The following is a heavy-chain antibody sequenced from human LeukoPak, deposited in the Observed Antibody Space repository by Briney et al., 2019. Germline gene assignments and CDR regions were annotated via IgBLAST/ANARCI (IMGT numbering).Heavy chain of an antibody. CDR1: GGSFSGYY. CDR3: ARVRVSPYSYGCYYYYGMDV. J-gene: IGHJ6*04. V-gene: IGHV4-34*01. CDR2: INHSGST. D-gene: IGHD5-18*01. Sequence: SETLSLTCAVYGGSFSGYYWSWIRQPPGKGLEWIGEINHSGSTNYNPSLKSRVTISVDTSKNQFSLKLSSVTAADTAVYYCARVRVSPYSYGCYYYYGMDVWGKGTTVTVSS.